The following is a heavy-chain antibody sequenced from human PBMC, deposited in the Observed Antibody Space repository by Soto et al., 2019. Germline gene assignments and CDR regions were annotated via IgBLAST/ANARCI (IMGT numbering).Heavy chain of an antibody. J-gene: IGHJ3*02. CDR1: GFTFSSYW. D-gene: IGHD2-21*02. CDR3: ARPIRPYCGGDCYSGLGAFDI. CDR2: IKPDASEK. V-gene: IGHV3-7*01. Sequence: GGSLRLSCAASGFTFSSYWMSWVRQAPGKGLEWVANIKPDASEKYSVDSVKCRFTISRDNAKNSLYLQMNSLRAEDTAVYSCARPIRPYCGGDCYSGLGAFDIWGQGTMVTVSS.